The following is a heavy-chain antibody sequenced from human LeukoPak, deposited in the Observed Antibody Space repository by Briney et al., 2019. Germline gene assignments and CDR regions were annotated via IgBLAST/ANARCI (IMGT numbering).Heavy chain of an antibody. CDR2: INSGGTP. J-gene: IGHJ5*02. CDR1: GFTFSSYS. V-gene: IGHV3-23*01. D-gene: IGHD1-1*01. CDR3: VRGWQQLGS. Sequence: GGSLRLSCAASGFTFSSYSMSWVRQAPGKGLEWVSAINSGGTPYYADSVKGRVTISRDNSKSTVYLQMNSLTAEDTAVYYCVRGWQQLGSWGRGTLVTVSS.